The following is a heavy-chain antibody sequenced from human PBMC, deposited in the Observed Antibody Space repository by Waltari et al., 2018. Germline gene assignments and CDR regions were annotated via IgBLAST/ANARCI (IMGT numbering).Heavy chain of an antibody. CDR1: GASITNSNSY. CDR3: ARNMESPYNAPYYFYYMDV. Sequence: LQLQESGPGLVKPSETLSLTCSVSGASITNSNSYWSWIRQPPGKGLAWIGSINYRRNTYSSPSLKSRVTISLDTAKNQWSLKVSSVTVADTAIYFCARNMESPYNAPYYFYYMDVWGKGTTVTVSS. CDR2: INYRRNT. V-gene: IGHV4-39*01. D-gene: IGHD3-10*01. J-gene: IGHJ6*03.